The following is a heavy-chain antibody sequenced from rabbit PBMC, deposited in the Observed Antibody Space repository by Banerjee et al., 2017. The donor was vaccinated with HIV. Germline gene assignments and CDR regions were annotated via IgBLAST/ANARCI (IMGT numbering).Heavy chain of an antibody. V-gene: IGHV1S45*01. D-gene: IGHD2-1*01. Sequence: QEQLEESGGDLVKPEGSLTLTCTASGFSFNNNYVMCWVRQAPGKGLEWIACINTSSGNTVYASWAKGRFTISKTSSTTVTLQMTSLTAADTATYFCAREDDDYGDWNLWGPGTLVTVS. J-gene: IGHJ4*01. CDR2: INTSSGNT. CDR1: GFSFNNNYV. CDR3: AREDDDYGDWNL.